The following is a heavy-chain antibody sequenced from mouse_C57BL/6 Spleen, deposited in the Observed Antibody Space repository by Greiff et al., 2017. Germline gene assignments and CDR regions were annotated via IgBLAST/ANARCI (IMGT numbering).Heavy chain of an antibody. CDR2: ISDGGSYT. J-gene: IGHJ2*01. V-gene: IGHV5-4*01. D-gene: IGHD1-1*01. Sequence: EVQLVESGGGLVKPGGSLKLSCAASGFTFSSYAMSWVRQTPEKRLEWVATISDGGSYTYYPDNVKGRFTISRDNAKNNLYLQMSHLKSEDTAMYYCARGGNYYGSSHYFDYWGQGTTLTVSS. CDR3: ARGGNYYGSSHYFDY. CDR1: GFTFSSYA.